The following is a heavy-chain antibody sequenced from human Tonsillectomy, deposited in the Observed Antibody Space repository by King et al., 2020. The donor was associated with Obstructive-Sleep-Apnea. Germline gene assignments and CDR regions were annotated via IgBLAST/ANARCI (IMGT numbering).Heavy chain of an antibody. Sequence: VQLQQWGAGLLKPSETLSLTGAVYGGSFSGYYWTCIRQPPGKGLEWMGEVNHGGSTNYNPSLNSRVTISVETYKNQFSLKVSPVTAADTAVYYCARGEVGAATNYYYYDLDVWGQGTTVTVSS. CDR3: ARGEVGAATNYYYYDLDV. V-gene: IGHV4-34*01. CDR2: VNHGGST. D-gene: IGHD1-26*01. CDR1: GGSFSGYY. J-gene: IGHJ6*02.